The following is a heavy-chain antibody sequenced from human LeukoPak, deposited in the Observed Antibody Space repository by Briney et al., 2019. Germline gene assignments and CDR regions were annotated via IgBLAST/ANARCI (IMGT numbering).Heavy chain of an antibody. V-gene: IGHV4-30-4*07. CDR1: GGSISSGGYS. Sequence: SETLSLTCAVSGGSISSGGYSWRWIRQPPGKGLEWIGYIYYSGSTYYNPSLKSRVSMSLDTSKNQLSLKLSSVTAAHQGVYYCARVHYYDNSGYWFFDYWGQGTLVTVSS. D-gene: IGHD3-22*01. J-gene: IGHJ4*02. CDR3: ARVHYYDNSGYWFFDY. CDR2: IYYSGST.